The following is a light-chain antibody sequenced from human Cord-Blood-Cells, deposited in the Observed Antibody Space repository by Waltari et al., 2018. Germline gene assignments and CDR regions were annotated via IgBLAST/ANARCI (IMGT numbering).Light chain of an antibody. V-gene: IGLV2-14*03. J-gene: IGLJ3*02. Sequence: QYALTQPASVSGSPGQSITISCTGTSSEVGGYNYVSWYQQHPGKAPKLMIDDVSKRPSGVSNRFSGSTSGNAASLTISGLQAEDESDYYCSSYTCSSTWVFGGGTKLTVL. CDR2: DVS. CDR3: SSYTCSSTWV. CDR1: SSEVGGYNY.